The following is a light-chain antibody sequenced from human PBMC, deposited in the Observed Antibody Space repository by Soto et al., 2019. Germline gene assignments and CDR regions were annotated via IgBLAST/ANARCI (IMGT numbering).Light chain of an antibody. CDR3: SSSASSNNVV. V-gene: IGLV2-8*01. J-gene: IGLJ2*01. CDR2: EVT. Sequence: QSALTQPPSASGSPGQSVTISCTGTSSDVGGYNYVSWYQQHPGKAPKLMIYEVTKRPSGVPDRFSGSKSGNTASLTVSGLQAEDEADYYCSSSASSNNVVFGGGTKLTVL. CDR1: SSDVGGYNY.